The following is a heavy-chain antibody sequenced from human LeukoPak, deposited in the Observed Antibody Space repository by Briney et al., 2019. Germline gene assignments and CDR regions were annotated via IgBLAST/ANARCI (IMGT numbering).Heavy chain of an antibody. J-gene: IGHJ6*03. D-gene: IGHD2-15*01. V-gene: IGHV3-7*01. Sequence: PGGSLRLSCAASRFTFSSNYMSWVRQAPGKGLEWVANIKQDGSEKYYVDSVKGRFTISRDNAKNSLYLQMNSLRAEDTAVYYCARDYSCSGGSCYPTFYYYYYYYMDVWGKGTTVTVSS. CDR3: ARDYSCSGGSCYPTFYYYYYYYMDV. CDR1: RFTFSSNY. CDR2: IKQDGSEK.